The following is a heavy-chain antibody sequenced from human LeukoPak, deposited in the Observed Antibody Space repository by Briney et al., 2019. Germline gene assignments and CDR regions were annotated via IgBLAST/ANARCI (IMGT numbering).Heavy chain of an antibody. CDR2: INPNSGGT. D-gene: IGHD3-10*01. J-gene: IGHJ4*02. CDR3: ARDSGSYYNFDY. CDR1: GYTFTGYY. V-gene: IGHV1-2*02. Sequence: GASVRVSCKASGYTFTGYYMHWVRQAPGQGLEWMGWINPNSGGTNYAQKFQGRVTMTRDTSISTAYMELSRLRSDDTAVYYCARDSGSYYNFDYWGQGTLVTVSS.